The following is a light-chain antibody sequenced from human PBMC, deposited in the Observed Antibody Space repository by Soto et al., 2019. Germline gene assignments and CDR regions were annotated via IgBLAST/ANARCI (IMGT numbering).Light chain of an antibody. CDR3: QSYDSSLSALV. Sequence: SVLTQPPSVSGAPGQGVTISCAGTSSNIGAGYDVHWYQQVPGTAPKLLIYTNSNRPSGVPDRFSGSKSGTSASLAITGLQAADEADYYCQSYDSSLSALVFGGGTKLTV. J-gene: IGLJ3*02. CDR2: TNS. V-gene: IGLV1-40*01. CDR1: SSNIGAGYD.